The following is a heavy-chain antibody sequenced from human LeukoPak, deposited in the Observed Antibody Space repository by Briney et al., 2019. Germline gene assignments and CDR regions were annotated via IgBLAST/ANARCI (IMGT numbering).Heavy chain of an antibody. CDR2: ISWNSGSI. CDR3: ARDSSVRYYYDSSGPRDNWFDP. J-gene: IGHJ5*02. D-gene: IGHD3-22*01. CDR1: GFTFDDYA. V-gene: IGHV3-9*01. Sequence: GGSLRLSCAASGFTFDDYAMHWVRQAPGKGLEWVSGISWNSGSIGYADSVKGRFTISRDNARNSLYLQMNSLRAEDTAVYYCARDSSVRYYYDSSGPRDNWFDPWGQGTLVTVSS.